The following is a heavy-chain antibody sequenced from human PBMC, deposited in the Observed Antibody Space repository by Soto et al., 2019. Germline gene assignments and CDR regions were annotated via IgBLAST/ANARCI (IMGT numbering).Heavy chain of an antibody. CDR3: VRKWFDF. Sequence: GGSLRLSCAASGFSVSDTFMNWVRQAPGKGLEWASVIYAGGSTSYADSVKGRFAISRDSSKNTLYLHMSSLRAEDTAVYYCVRKWFDFWGQGTLVTVSS. CDR2: IYAGGST. CDR1: GFSVSDTF. V-gene: IGHV3-53*01. J-gene: IGHJ5*01.